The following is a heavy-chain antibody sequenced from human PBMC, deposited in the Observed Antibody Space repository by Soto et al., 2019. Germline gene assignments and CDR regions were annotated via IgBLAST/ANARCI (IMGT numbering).Heavy chain of an antibody. Sequence: RLSCAASGFSFTDAWMGWVRQAPGRGLEWVGRIKSRARGGTTDFPAPVKGRFSISRDDSKSTLYLQMSSLQTEDTAVYHCTSDVGHMSLPLFSSWGQGTLVTVS. CDR1: GFSFTDAW. CDR3: TSDVGHMSLPLFSS. J-gene: IGHJ5*02. D-gene: IGHD1-26*01. V-gene: IGHV3-15*01. CDR2: IKSRARGGTT.